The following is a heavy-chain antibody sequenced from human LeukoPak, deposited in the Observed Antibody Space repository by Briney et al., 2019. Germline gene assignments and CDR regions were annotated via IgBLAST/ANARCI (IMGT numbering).Heavy chain of an antibody. V-gene: IGHV3-23*01. CDR3: AKDPSDIHLPDS. CDR1: GFTVSRDA. Sequence: GGSLRLSCAASGFTVSRDAMSWVRQSPGKGLEWVSSISASSGGSTCYADSVKSRFNISRHNSKHTLYLQMPSLRAEDTAVYYCAKDPSDIHLPDSWGQGTLVTVSS. CDR2: ISASSGGST. J-gene: IGHJ4*02.